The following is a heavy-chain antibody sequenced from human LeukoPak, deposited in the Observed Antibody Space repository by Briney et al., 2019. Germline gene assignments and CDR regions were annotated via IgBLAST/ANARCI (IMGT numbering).Heavy chain of an antibody. D-gene: IGHD3-22*01. J-gene: IGHJ4*02. CDR2: IKQDGSEK. V-gene: IGHV3-7*01. Sequence: GGSLGLSCAASGFHFTTYWMGWVRQAPGKGLEWVANIKQDGSEKYYVDSVKGRFTISRDNAKSTLYLQMNSLRVEDTAVYYCVRTHSSGYYYFDSWGQGTLVTVSS. CDR1: GFHFTTYW. CDR3: VRTHSSGYYYFDS.